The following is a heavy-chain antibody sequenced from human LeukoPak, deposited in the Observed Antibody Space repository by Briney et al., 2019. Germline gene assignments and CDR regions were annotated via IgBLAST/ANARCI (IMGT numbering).Heavy chain of an antibody. CDR3: ARARYSSGWGATLDY. Sequence: PGGSLRLSCAASGFTFSSYSMNWVRQAPGKGLEWVSSISSSSSYIYYADSVKGRFTISRDNAKNSLYLQMNSLRAEDTAVYYCARARYSSGWGATLDYWGQGTLVTVSS. J-gene: IGHJ4*02. CDR2: ISSSSSYI. CDR1: GFTFSSYS. V-gene: IGHV3-21*01. D-gene: IGHD6-19*01.